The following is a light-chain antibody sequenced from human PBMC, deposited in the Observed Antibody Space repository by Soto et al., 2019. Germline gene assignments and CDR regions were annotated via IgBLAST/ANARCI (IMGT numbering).Light chain of an antibody. Sequence: VMTQSPDSLAVSLGERATINCKSSQSILYNSNNKNYLAWYQQKPGQPPKLLIYWASTRASGVPDRFSGSGSGTDFTLTISSLQAEDVALYFCHQYQSSPWTFGQGTKVEIK. CDR1: QSILYNSNNKNY. CDR2: WAS. CDR3: HQYQSSPWT. J-gene: IGKJ1*01. V-gene: IGKV4-1*01.